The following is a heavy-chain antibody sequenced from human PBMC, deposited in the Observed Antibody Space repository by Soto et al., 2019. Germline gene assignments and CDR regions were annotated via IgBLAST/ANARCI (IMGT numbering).Heavy chain of an antibody. CDR2: IYYSGST. V-gene: IGHV4-30-4*01. D-gene: IGHD1-26*01. CDR3: ARAGVLGYYYYYYGMDV. J-gene: IGHJ6*02. Sequence: SETLSLTCTVSGGSISSGDYYWSWIRQPPGKGLEWIGYIYYSGSTYYNPSLKSRVTISVDTSKNQFSLKLSSVTAADTAVYYCARAGVLGYYYYYYGMDVWGQGTTVTVSS. CDR1: GGSISSGDYY.